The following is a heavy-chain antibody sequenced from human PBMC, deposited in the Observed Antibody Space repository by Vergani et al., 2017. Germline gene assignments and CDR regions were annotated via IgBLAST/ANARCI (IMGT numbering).Heavy chain of an antibody. V-gene: IGHV1-3*01. CDR3: ARFPGYSSGWYGGYYFDY. CDR2: INAGNGNT. CDR1: GYTFTSYA. J-gene: IGHJ4*02. Sequence: QVQLVQSGAEVKKPGASVKVSCKASGYTFTSYAMHWVRQAPGQRLEWMGWINAGNGNTKYSQKFQGRVTITRDTSASTAYMELRSLRSEDTAVYYCARFPGYSSGWYGGYYFDYWGQGTLVTVSS. D-gene: IGHD6-19*01.